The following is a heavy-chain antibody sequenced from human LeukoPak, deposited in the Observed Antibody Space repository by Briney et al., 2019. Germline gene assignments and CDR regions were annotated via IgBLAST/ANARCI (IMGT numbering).Heavy chain of an antibody. J-gene: IGHJ6*02. Sequence: GGSLRLSCAASGFTFSSYSMNWVRQAPGKGLEWVSSISSSSSFIYYADSVKGRFTISRDNAKNSLYLQMNSLRAEDTAVYYCARAMGLERLRPTDVWGQGTTVTVSS. V-gene: IGHV3-21*01. D-gene: IGHD1-1*01. CDR3: ARAMGLERLRPTDV. CDR1: GFTFSSYS. CDR2: ISSSSSFI.